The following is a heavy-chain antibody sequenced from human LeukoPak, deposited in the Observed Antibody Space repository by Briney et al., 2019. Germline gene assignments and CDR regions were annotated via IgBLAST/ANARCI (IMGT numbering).Heavy chain of an antibody. J-gene: IGHJ5*02. CDR2: IYYSGNT. Sequence: SETLSLTCTVSGGSINYYCWSWIRQPPGKGLEWIGYIYYSGNTNYNPSLKSRVTISVDTSKNQFSLKLSPVTAADTAVYYCARETPLLGFDPWGQGTLVTVSS. D-gene: IGHD4-23*01. CDR3: ARETPLLGFDP. CDR1: GGSINYYC. V-gene: IGHV4-59*01.